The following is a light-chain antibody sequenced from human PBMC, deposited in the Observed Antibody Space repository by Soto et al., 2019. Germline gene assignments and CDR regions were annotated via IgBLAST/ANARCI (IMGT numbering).Light chain of an antibody. J-gene: IGLJ2*01. V-gene: IGLV2-14*03. CDR3: CSDTTSSTVL. Sequence: QSALTQPASVSGSPGQSITISCTGTSSDVGGYNNVSWYQQHPGKAPKLMIYDVSNRPSGVSNRFSGSKSGNTASLTISGLQAEDEADYYCCSDTTSSTVLFGGGTNLTVL. CDR2: DVS. CDR1: SSDVGGYNN.